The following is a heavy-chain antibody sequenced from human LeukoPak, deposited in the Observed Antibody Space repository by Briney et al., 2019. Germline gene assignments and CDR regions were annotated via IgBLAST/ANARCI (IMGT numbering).Heavy chain of an antibody. Sequence: SVKVSCXASGGTFSSYAISWVRQAPGQGLEWMAGIIPIFGTANYSQKFQGRVTITADESTSTAYIELSSLRSEDTAVYYCASGLERYCSGGSCYPEDYWGQGTLVTVSS. D-gene: IGHD2-15*01. CDR1: GGTFSSYA. V-gene: IGHV1-69*01. CDR2: IIPIFGTA. J-gene: IGHJ4*02. CDR3: ASGLERYCSGGSCYPEDY.